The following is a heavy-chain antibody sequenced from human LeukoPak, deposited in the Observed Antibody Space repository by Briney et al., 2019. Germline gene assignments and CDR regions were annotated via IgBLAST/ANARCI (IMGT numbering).Heavy chain of an antibody. D-gene: IGHD3-9*01. Sequence: SSETLSLTCTVSGGSISSGDYYWSWIRQPPGKGLEWIGYIYYSGSTYYNPSLKSRVTISVDTSKNQFSLKLSSVTAADTAVYYCARGHGPPDNPTQKYYDILTGYSSYNWFDPWGQGTLVTVSS. J-gene: IGHJ5*02. CDR3: ARGHGPPDNPTQKYYDILTGYSSYNWFDP. CDR2: IYYSGST. CDR1: GGSISSGDYY. V-gene: IGHV4-30-4*01.